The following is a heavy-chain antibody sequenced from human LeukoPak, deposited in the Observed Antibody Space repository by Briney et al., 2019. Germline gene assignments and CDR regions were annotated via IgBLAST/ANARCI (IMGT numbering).Heavy chain of an antibody. J-gene: IGHJ5*02. CDR2: IYYSGST. D-gene: IGHD6-19*01. CDR3: ARDQGESSGGWFDP. Sequence: KPSETLSLTCTVSGGSISSYYWSWIRQPPGKGLEWIGYIYYSGSTNYNPSLKSRVTISVDTSKNQFSLKLSSVTAADTAVYYCARDQGESSGGWFDPWGQGTLVTVSS. V-gene: IGHV4-59*01. CDR1: GGSISSYY.